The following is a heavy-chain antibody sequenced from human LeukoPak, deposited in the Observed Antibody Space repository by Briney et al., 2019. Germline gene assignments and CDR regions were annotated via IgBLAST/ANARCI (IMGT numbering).Heavy chain of an antibody. CDR3: ARDPDFWSGYYNFDY. CDR2: INYSGST. J-gene: IGHJ4*02. D-gene: IGHD3-3*01. CDR1: SGSTSSYY. Sequence: SETLSLTCTVSSGSTSSYYWSWIRQPPGKGLEWIGYINYSGSTYNPSLKSRVTMSVDTSKNQFSLKLSSVTAADTAVYYCARDPDFWSGYYNFDYWGQGTLVTVSS. V-gene: IGHV4-59*12.